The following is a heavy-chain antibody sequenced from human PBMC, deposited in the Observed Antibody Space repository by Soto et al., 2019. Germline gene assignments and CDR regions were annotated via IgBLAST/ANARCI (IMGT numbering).Heavy chain of an antibody. J-gene: IGHJ4*02. Sequence: PSETLSLTCSVSGGSISSYYWTWIRQPPGRGLEYIGYISYSGNTYYNPSLRGRVTISLDTSKNQFSLRLSSVTAADMAVYYCARENYASSGAPFLDYWGQGTLVTVSS. CDR2: ISYSGNT. CDR3: ARENYASSGAPFLDY. V-gene: IGHV4-59*01. D-gene: IGHD3-22*01. CDR1: GGSISSYY.